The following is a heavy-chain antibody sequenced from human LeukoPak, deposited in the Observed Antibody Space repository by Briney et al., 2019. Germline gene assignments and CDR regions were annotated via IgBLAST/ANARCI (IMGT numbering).Heavy chain of an antibody. Sequence: PSETLSLTCTVSGVFISTYSWSWIRQPPGKGLEWIGYISYSGSTSYNPSLRSRVTISVDTSKNQFSLKLSSVTAADTAVYYCARGLPAALGGGDAFDIWGQGTMVTVSS. V-gene: IGHV4-59*01. CDR3: ARGLPAALGGGDAFDI. J-gene: IGHJ3*02. CDR2: ISYSGST. D-gene: IGHD2-2*01. CDR1: GVFISTYS.